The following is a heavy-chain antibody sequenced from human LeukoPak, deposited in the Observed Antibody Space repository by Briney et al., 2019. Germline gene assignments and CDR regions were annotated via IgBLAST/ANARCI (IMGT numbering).Heavy chain of an antibody. CDR1: GDSISSSNSY. CDR2: IYYSGNT. Sequence: SETLSLTCTVSGDSISSSNSYWGWIRQPPGKGLVWIGSIYYSGNTYYNASLKSRVSISVDTSKNQFSLRLTSVTAADTAVYYCARQTGSGLFILPGGQGTLVTVSS. J-gene: IGHJ4*02. CDR3: ARQTGSGLFILP. V-gene: IGHV4-39*01. D-gene: IGHD3/OR15-3a*01.